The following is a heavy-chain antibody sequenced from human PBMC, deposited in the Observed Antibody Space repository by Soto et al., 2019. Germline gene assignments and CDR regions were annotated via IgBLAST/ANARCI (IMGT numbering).Heavy chain of an antibody. J-gene: IGHJ6*02. D-gene: IGHD2-2*01. V-gene: IGHV4-59*01. CDR2: IYYSGST. Sequence: SRKTAWGGLDCIGYIYYSGSTNYNPSLKSRVTISVDTSKNQFSLKLSSVTAADTAVYYCAREVCSSTSCYPPYYYYGMDVWGHGTTVTVSS. CDR3: AREVCSSTSCYPPYYYYGMDV.